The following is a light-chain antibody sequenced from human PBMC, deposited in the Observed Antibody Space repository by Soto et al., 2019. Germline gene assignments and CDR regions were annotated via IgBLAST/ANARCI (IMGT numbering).Light chain of an antibody. V-gene: IGKV3-11*01. CDR1: QSVSSY. Sequence: EIVLTQSPATLSLSPGERATLSCRASQSVSSYLAWYQQKPGQAPRLLIYDASNRATGITARFSGSGSVTDFTLTISSLEPEDFAVYYCQQRSNWPLPFGGGTKVEIK. CDR2: DAS. J-gene: IGKJ4*01. CDR3: QQRSNWPLP.